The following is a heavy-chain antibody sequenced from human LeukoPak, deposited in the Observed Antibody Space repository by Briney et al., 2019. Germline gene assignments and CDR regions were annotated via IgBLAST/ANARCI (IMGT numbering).Heavy chain of an antibody. J-gene: IGHJ4*02. D-gene: IGHD4-23*01. Sequence: QPGGSLRLSCSASGLTLSRLALNWVRQAPGKGLEYVSAISSNGVTTYYADSVKGRFTISRDNSKNTLYLQMSSLRAEDTAVYYCVTRRTTVVTPGYWGQGTLVSVSS. CDR1: GLTLSRLA. CDR2: ISSNGVTT. V-gene: IGHV3-64D*09. CDR3: VTRRTTVVTPGY.